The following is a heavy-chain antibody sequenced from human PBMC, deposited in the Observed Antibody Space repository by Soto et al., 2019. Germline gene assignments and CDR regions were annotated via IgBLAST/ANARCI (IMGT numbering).Heavy chain of an antibody. D-gene: IGHD2-8*01. J-gene: IGHJ4*02. CDR2: VSASGGSP. CDR3: ARGRGSDCNNGVCFLDY. CDR1: GFTFSSHA. Sequence: EVQLLGSGGTLVQPGGSLRLSCAASGFTFSSHAMTWVRQVPGKGLEWVSVVSASGGSPYYADSVKGRFTISRDNSKNTLFLQMNSLRAEDSAVYYCARGRGSDCNNGVCFLDYWGQGTLVTVSS. V-gene: IGHV3-23*01.